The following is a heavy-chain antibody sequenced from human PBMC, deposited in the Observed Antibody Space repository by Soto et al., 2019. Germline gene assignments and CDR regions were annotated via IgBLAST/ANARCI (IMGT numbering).Heavy chain of an antibody. CDR3: ARDWDPQGYNWFDP. V-gene: IGHV1-46*03. D-gene: IGHD1-26*01. CDR2: INPSGGGT. J-gene: IGHJ5*02. Sequence: ASVKVSCKASGYTFTNYYMYWVRRAPGRGLEWMGTINPSGGGTSYAQKFQGRVTMTSDTSTSTVYMDLTSLRFEDTAVYYCARDWDPQGYNWFDPWGQGTLVTVSS. CDR1: GYTFTNYY.